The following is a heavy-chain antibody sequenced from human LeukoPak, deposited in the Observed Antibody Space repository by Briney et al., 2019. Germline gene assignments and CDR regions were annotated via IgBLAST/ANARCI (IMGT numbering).Heavy chain of an antibody. Sequence: SETLSLTCAVYGVSFSGYYWSWIRPPPGKGLEWIGEINHSGSTNYNPSLKSRVTISVDTSKNQFSLKLSSVTAADTAVYYCARGLISYYYDSSGYYHNWFDPWGQGTLVTVSS. V-gene: IGHV4-34*01. J-gene: IGHJ5*02. D-gene: IGHD3-22*01. CDR1: GVSFSGYY. CDR2: INHSGST. CDR3: ARGLISYYYDSSGYYHNWFDP.